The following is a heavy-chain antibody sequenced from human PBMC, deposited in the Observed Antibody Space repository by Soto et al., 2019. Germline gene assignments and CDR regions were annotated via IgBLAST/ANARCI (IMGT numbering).Heavy chain of an antibody. Sequence: ASVKVSCKASEYTFTSYFLHWVRQAPGQGLEWMGLINPSGGSTSYAQRFQGRVTMTRDTSTTTVSMELSSLRSEDTAVYYCAAGFGELLSIYFDYWGQGTLVTVSS. J-gene: IGHJ4*02. D-gene: IGHD3-10*01. V-gene: IGHV1-46*01. CDR2: INPSGGST. CDR1: EYTFTSYF. CDR3: AAGFGELLSIYFDY.